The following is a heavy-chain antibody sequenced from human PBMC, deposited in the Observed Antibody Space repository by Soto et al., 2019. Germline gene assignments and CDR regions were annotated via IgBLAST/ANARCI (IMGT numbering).Heavy chain of an antibody. J-gene: IGHJ6*03. CDR1: GFTFSRYG. CDR2: ISYDGSNK. Sequence: QVQLVESGGGVVQPGRSLRLSCAASGFTFSRYGIHWVLQAPGKGLEWVAVISYDGSNKYYADSVKGRFTISRDNSKNTLDLQMNSLRAEDTAVYYCEKEGGEPYYYYYYMDVWGKGTTVTVSS. CDR3: EKEGGEPYYYYYYMDV. V-gene: IGHV3-30*18. D-gene: IGHD2-21*01.